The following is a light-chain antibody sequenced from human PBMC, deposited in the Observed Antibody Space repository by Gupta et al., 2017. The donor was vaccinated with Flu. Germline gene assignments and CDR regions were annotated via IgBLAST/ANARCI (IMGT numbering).Light chain of an antibody. J-gene: IGLJ1*01. CDR1: SSDVGAYNL. CDR2: VVT. V-gene: IGLV2-14*01. CDR3: SSYTNTNTGV. Sequence: QSALTQPASVSGSPGQSITISCAGSSSDVGAYNLVSWYQQHPGKAPKLIIYVVTNRPSGVSNRFSGSKSGNTASLTISGLQAEDEADYYYSSYTNTNTGVFGTGTKVTVL.